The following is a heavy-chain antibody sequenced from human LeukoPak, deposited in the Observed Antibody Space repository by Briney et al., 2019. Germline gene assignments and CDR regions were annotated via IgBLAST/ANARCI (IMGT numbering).Heavy chain of an antibody. J-gene: IGHJ4*02. CDR2: IYHSGST. CDR1: GYSISSGFY. CDR3: ARLGVVAAYSGY. V-gene: IGHV4-38-2*01. D-gene: IGHD2-15*01. Sequence: PSETLSLTCAVSGYSISSGFYWGWIRQPPGKGLEWIGSIYHSGSTHYNPSLKIRVTISVDTSKNQFSLKLSSVTAADTAVYYCARLGVVAAYSGYWGQGTLVTVSS.